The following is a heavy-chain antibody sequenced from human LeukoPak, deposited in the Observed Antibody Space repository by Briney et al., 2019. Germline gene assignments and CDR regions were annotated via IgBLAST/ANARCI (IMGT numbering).Heavy chain of an antibody. CDR3: ATPGHYYDSSGLGYFDY. Sequence: GASVKVSCKASGYTFTSYYMHWVRQAPGQGLEWMGGIIPIFGTANYAQKFQGRVTFTADESTSTAYMELSSLRSEDTAVYYCATPGHYYDSSGLGYFDYWGQGTLVTVSS. V-gene: IGHV1-69*13. D-gene: IGHD3-22*01. J-gene: IGHJ4*02. CDR1: GYTFTSYY. CDR2: IIPIFGTA.